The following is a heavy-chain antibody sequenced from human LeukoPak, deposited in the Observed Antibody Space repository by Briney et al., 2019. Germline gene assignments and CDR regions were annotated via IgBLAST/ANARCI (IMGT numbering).Heavy chain of an antibody. D-gene: IGHD3-22*01. J-gene: IGHJ4*02. CDR3: ARTSPPFRSYDKLSY. Sequence: SETLSLTCTVSGGSISSYYWSWIRQPAGKGLEWIGSIYYSGSTYYNPSLKSRVTISVDTSKNQFSLKLSSVTAADTAVYYCARTSPPFRSYDKLSYWGQGTLVTVSS. CDR1: GGSISSYY. CDR2: IYYSGST. V-gene: IGHV4-59*05.